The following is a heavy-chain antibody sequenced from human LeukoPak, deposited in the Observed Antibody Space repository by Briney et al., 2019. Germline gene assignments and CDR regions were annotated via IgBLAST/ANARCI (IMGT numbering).Heavy chain of an antibody. Sequence: PSETLTLNCAVYGGSFSGYYWSWIRQPPGKGLEWIGEINHSGSTNYNPSLKSRVTISVDTSKNQCSLKLSSVTAADPAVYYCARGRFYVWGSYRFDYWGQGTLVTVSS. V-gene: IGHV4-34*01. J-gene: IGHJ4*02. CDR3: ARGRFYVWGSYRFDY. D-gene: IGHD3-16*02. CDR1: GGSFSGYY. CDR2: INHSGST.